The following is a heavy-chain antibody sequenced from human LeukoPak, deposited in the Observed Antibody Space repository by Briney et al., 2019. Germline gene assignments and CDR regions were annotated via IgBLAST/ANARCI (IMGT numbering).Heavy chain of an antibody. CDR1: GGPFSGYY. J-gene: IGHJ5*02. CDR3: ARVLLWFGESWGWFDP. V-gene: IGHV4-34*01. CDR2: INHSGRN. Sequence: SETLSLTCAVYGGPFSGYYWSWLRHSPGKGVEWLGEINHSGRNKYSPFLEGRVNISVDTSKTQFSLKLSSVTPAATAVYYCARVLLWFGESWGWFDPWGQGTLVTVSS. D-gene: IGHD3-10*01.